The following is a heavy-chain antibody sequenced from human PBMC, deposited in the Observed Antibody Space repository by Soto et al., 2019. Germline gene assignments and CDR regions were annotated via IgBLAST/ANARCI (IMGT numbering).Heavy chain of an antibody. CDR3: ARDLSERVRRRADYYYYGMDV. D-gene: IGHD1-26*01. V-gene: IGHV3-30-3*01. Sequence: PGGSLRLSCAASGFTFSSYAMHWVRQAPGKGLERVAVISYDGSNKYYADSVKGRFTISRDNSKNTLYLQMNSLRAEDTAVYYCARDLSERVRRRADYYYYGMDVWGQGTTVTVSS. CDR1: GFTFSSYA. CDR2: ISYDGSNK. J-gene: IGHJ6*02.